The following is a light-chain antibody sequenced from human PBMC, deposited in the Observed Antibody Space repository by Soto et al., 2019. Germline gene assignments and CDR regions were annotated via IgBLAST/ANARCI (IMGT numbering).Light chain of an antibody. CDR3: QQSYSTPPYT. J-gene: IGKJ2*01. CDR1: QSISSY. CDR2: AAS. V-gene: IGKV1-39*01. Sequence: DIQMNQSPSSLSASVGDRVTITCRASQSISSYLNWYQQKPGKAPKLLIYAASSLQSGVPSRFRGSGSGTDFTLTISSLQPEDFATYYCQQSYSTPPYTFGQGTKLEIK.